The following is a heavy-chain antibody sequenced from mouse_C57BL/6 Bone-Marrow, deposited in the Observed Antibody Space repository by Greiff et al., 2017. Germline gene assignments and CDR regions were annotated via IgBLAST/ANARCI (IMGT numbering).Heavy chain of an antibody. CDR2: IDPSDSET. CDR3: ARWAGLLRGRAMEY. V-gene: IGHV1-52*01. J-gene: IGHJ4*01. CDR1: GYTFTSSW. D-gene: IGHD1-1*01. Sequence: QVQLQQPGAELVRPGSSVKLSCKASGYTFTSSWMHWVKQRPIQGLEWIGNIDPSDSETHYNQKFKDKATLTVDKSSSTAYMQLISLTSEDSAVYYCARWAGLLRGRAMEYWGQGTSVTVSS.